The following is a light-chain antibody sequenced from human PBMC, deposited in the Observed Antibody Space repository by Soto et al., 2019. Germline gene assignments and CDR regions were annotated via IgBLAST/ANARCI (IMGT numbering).Light chain of an antibody. J-gene: IGLJ3*02. Sequence: QSVLTQPPSASGTPGQRVTISCSGSSSNIGSNYVYWYQQLPGTAPKLLIYRTNQRPSGVPDRFSGSKSGTSASLAISGLRYEDEADYYCAGWDDSLSGWVYGGGTKLTV. V-gene: IGLV1-47*01. CDR2: RTN. CDR3: AGWDDSLSGWV. CDR1: SSNIGSNY.